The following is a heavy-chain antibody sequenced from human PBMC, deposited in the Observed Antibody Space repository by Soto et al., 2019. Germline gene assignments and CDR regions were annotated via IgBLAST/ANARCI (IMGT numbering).Heavy chain of an antibody. V-gene: IGHV4-4*02. CDR3: ARGSTVTSFYYYYGMDV. CDR2: IYHSGST. CDR1: GGSISSSNW. Sequence: SETLSLTCAVSGGSISSSNWWSWVRQPPGKGLEWIGEIYHSGSTNYNPSLKSRVTISVDKSKNQFSLKLSSVTAADTAVYYCARGSTVTSFYYYYGMDVWGQGTTVTVSS. D-gene: IGHD4-17*01. J-gene: IGHJ6*02.